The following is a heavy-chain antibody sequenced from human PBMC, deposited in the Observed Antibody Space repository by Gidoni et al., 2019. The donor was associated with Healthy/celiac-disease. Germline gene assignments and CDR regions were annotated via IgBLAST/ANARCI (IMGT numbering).Heavy chain of an antibody. D-gene: IGHD3-22*01. J-gene: IGHJ5*02. CDR1: GFTFSSYA. CDR2: ISYDGSNK. CDR3: ARDSDSSGYGFDP. Sequence: QVQLVESGGGVVQPGRSLRLSGAASGFTFSSYAMHWVRQAPGKGLEWVAVISYDGSNKYYADSVKGRFTISRDNSKNTLYLQMNSLRAEDTAVYYCARDSDSSGYGFDPWGQGTLVTVSS. V-gene: IGHV3-30*01.